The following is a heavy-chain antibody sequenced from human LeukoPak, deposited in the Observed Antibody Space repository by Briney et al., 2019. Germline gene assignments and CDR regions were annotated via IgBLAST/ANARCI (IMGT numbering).Heavy chain of an antibody. Sequence: GGSLRRSCAASGFTFSSYAMHWVRQAPGKGLEWVAVISYVGSNKYHAESVKVRFTISRDNSKNTLYLQMNSLRAEDTAVYYCAKEGSLRYFDWPDYYYYGMDVWGKGTTVTVSS. J-gene: IGHJ6*04. CDR2: ISYVGSNK. V-gene: IGHV3-30-3*01. CDR1: GFTFSSYA. D-gene: IGHD3-9*01. CDR3: AKEGSLRYFDWPDYYYYGMDV.